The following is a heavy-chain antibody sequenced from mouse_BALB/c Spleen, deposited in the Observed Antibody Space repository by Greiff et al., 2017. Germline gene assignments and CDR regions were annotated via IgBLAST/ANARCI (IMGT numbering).Heavy chain of an antibody. CDR1: GFSLTSYG. V-gene: IGHV2-4-1*01. Sequence: QVQLKESGPGLVQPSQSLSITCTVSGFSLTSYGVHWVRQSPGKGLEWLGVIWSGGSTDYNAAFISRLSISKDNSKSQVFFKMNSLQADDTAIYYCAREMGYYYGSSYAMDYWGQGTSVTVSS. J-gene: IGHJ4*01. CDR2: IWSGGST. CDR3: AREMGYYYGSSYAMDY. D-gene: IGHD1-1*01.